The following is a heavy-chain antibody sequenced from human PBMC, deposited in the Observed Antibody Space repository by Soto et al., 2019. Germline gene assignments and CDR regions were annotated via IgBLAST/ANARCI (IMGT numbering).Heavy chain of an antibody. CDR1: GYSFTSYW. V-gene: IGHV5-51*01. D-gene: IGHD5-12*01. Sequence: LGESLKISCKGSGYSFTSYWIGWVRQMPGKGLEWMGIIYPGDSDTRYSPSFQGQVTISADKSISTAYLQWSSLKASDTAMYYCARQLAPNYYYYGMDVWGQGTTVTVSS. J-gene: IGHJ6*02. CDR3: ARQLAPNYYYYGMDV. CDR2: IYPGDSDT.